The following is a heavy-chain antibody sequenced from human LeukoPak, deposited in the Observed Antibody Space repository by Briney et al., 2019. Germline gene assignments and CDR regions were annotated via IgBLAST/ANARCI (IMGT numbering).Heavy chain of an antibody. V-gene: IGHV1-8*01. CDR1: GYTFTSYD. CDR3: ARGESGAAAGRY. D-gene: IGHD6-13*01. J-gene: IGHJ4*02. Sequence: ASVKVSCKASGYTFTSYDINWVRQATGQGLEWMGWMNPNSGNTGYAQKFQGRITMTRNTSISTAYMELSSLRSEDTAVYYCARGESGAAAGRYWGQGTLVTVSS. CDR2: MNPNSGNT.